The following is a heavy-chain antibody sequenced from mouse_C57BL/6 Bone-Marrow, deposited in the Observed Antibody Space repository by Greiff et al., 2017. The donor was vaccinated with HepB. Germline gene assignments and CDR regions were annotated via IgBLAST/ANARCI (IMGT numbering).Heavy chain of an antibody. CDR1: GFTFSSYT. V-gene: IGHV5-9*01. CDR3: ARLTGTWRGFAY. Sequence: EVMLVESGGGLVKPGGSLKLSCAASGFTFSSYTMSWVRQTPEKRLEWVATISGGGGNTYYPDRAKGRFTISRDNAKNTLYLQMSSLRSEDTALYYCARLTGTWRGFAYWGQGTLVTVSA. J-gene: IGHJ3*01. CDR2: ISGGGGNT. D-gene: IGHD4-1*01.